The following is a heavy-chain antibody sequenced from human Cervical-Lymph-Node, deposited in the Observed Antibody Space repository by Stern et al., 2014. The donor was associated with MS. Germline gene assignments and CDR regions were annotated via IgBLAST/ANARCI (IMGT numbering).Heavy chain of an antibody. CDR3: ARQYRPYYDILTGPDY. D-gene: IGHD3-9*01. CDR2: IYPGDSDT. CDR1: GYSFTSYW. J-gene: IGHJ4*02. V-gene: IGHV5-51*01. Sequence: VQLLQPGAEVKKPGASLKISWKGSGYSFTSYWIGWVGSMPRAGLEWMGTIYPGDSDTRYSPSFQGQVTISADKSISTAYLQWSSLKASDTAMYYCARQYRPYYDILTGPDYWSQGTRVTVSS.